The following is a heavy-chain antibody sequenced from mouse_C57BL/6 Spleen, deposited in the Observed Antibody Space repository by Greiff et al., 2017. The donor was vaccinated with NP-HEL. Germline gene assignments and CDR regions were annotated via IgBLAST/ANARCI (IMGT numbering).Heavy chain of an antibody. Sequence: EVQGVESGPELVKPGASVKISCKASGYSFTGYYMNWVKQSPEKSLEWIGEINPSTGGTTYNQKFKAKATLTVDKSSSTAYMQLKSLTSEDSAVYYCARRGYDEDAMDYWGQGTSVTVSS. CDR1: GYSFTGYY. CDR2: INPSTGGT. V-gene: IGHV1-42*01. J-gene: IGHJ4*01. CDR3: ARRGYDEDAMDY. D-gene: IGHD2-2*01.